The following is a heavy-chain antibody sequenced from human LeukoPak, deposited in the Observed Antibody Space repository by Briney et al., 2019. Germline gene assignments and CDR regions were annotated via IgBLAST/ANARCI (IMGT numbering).Heavy chain of an antibody. D-gene: IGHD5-12*01. V-gene: IGHV3-48*03. CDR3: ARGGQDIVATIVNYYYYYMDV. Sequence: GGSLRLSCAASGFTFSSYEMNWVRQAPGKGLEWVSYISSSGSTICYADSVKGRFTISRDNAKNSLYLQMNSLRAEDTAVYYCARGGQDIVATIVNYYYYYMDVWGKGTTVTISS. CDR1: GFTFSSYE. J-gene: IGHJ6*03. CDR2: ISSSGSTI.